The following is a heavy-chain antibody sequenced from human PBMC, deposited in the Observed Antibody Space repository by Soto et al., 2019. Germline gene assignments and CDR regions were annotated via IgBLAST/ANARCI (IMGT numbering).Heavy chain of an antibody. CDR1: GGSISSSSCY. CDR3: ARQADTAMVAFDY. D-gene: IGHD5-18*01. Sequence: SETQSLTSTVSGGSISSSSCYWGGSRQPPGKGLEWIGSIYYSGSTYYNPSLKSRVTISVDTSKNQFSLKLSSVTAADTAVYYCARQADTAMVAFDYWGQGTLVTVSS. J-gene: IGHJ4*02. CDR2: IYYSGST. V-gene: IGHV4-39*01.